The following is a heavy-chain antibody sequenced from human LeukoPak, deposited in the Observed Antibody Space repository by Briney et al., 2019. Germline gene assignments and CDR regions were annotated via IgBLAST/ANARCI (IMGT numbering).Heavy chain of an antibody. D-gene: IGHD6-19*01. Sequence: SQTLSLTCAISGDSVSSNNGAWNWIRQSPSRGLEWLGRTYYRSKWYDDYAESMKGRITISPDTSKNQFSLHVYAVTPEDTAVYYCARDVGTSGWHTFDYWGQGTLVTVSS. CDR2: TYYRSKWYD. CDR3: ARDVGTSGWHTFDY. V-gene: IGHV6-1*01. CDR1: GDSVSSNNGA. J-gene: IGHJ4*02.